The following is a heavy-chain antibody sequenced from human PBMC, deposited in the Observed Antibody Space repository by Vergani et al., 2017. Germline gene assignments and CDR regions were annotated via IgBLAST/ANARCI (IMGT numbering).Heavy chain of an antibody. V-gene: IGHV3-11*01. CDR2: ISNSGNTI. CDR1: GFSFSDHY. J-gene: IGHJ3*02. Sequence: QVQLVESGGGLVKPGGSLRLSCAASGFSFSDHYMTWIRQAPGKGLEWVSYISNSGNTIEYADSVKGRFSISRDNAKSSLFLQMDSLRAEDTAVYYCARDHRDYNNSPGTFDIWGQGSMVTVSS. CDR3: ARDHRDYNNSPGTFDI. D-gene: IGHD4-11*01.